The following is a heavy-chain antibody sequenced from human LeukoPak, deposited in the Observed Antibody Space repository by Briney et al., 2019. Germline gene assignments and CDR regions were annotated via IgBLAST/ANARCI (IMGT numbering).Heavy chain of an antibody. V-gene: IGHV4-34*01. D-gene: IGHD6-19*01. CDR3: ARAPDSGGNYFDY. J-gene: IGHJ4*02. Sequence: SETLSLTCTVSGGSISSYYWSWIRQPPGKGLEWIGEINHSGSTNYNPSLKSRVTISVDTSKNQFSLKLSSVTAADTAVYYCARAPDSGGNYFDYWGQGTLVTVSS. CDR2: INHSGST. CDR1: GGSISSYY.